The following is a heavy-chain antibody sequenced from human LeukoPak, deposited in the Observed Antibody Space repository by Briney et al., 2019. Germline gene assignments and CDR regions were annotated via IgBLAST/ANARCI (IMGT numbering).Heavy chain of an antibody. CDR3: AKTSLSDPSGHYYYMDV. CDR1: GFTFSDRY. V-gene: IGHV3-30*02. Sequence: PGGSLRLSCVAGGFTFSDRYMSWIRQAPGKGLEWVAFIRFDGTSEFYADSVKARFTISRDNSQNTVSLQLNNLRIEDTALYYCAKTSLSDPSGHYYYMDVWGKGTTVTVSS. D-gene: IGHD3-3*01. J-gene: IGHJ6*03. CDR2: IRFDGTSE.